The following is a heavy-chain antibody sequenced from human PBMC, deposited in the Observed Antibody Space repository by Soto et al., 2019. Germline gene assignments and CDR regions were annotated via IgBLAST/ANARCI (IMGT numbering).Heavy chain of an antibody. Sequence: SETLSLTCTVSGGSISSGSYHWTWIRQPPGKGLEWIGYIYYSGSTNYNPSLKSRVTISVDTSKNQFSLKLSSVTAADTAVYYCARDNMRARDGMDVWGQGTTVTVSS. J-gene: IGHJ6*02. CDR1: GGSISSGSYH. CDR2: IYYSGST. D-gene: IGHD3-16*01. CDR3: ARDNMRARDGMDV. V-gene: IGHV4-61*01.